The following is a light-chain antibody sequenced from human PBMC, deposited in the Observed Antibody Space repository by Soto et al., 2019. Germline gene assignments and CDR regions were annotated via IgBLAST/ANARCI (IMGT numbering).Light chain of an antibody. CDR2: DAS. V-gene: IGKV3-11*01. J-gene: IGKJ4*01. CDR3: QQRSNWPST. Sequence: EIVLTQSPAALSLSPGERATLSCRASQSVSSYLAWYQQKPGQAPRLLIYDASNRATGIPARFSGSGSGTDFALTITSLEHEDVAVYYCQQRSNWPSTFGGGTKVEIK. CDR1: QSVSSY.